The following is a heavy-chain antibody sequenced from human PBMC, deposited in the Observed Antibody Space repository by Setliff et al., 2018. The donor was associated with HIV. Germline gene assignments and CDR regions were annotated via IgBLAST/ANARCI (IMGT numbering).Heavy chain of an antibody. Sequence: SETLSLTCTVSGGSISSYYWSWIRQPPGKGLEWIGYIYSTGSTKYNPSLKSRVTMSLDTSKTQYSLRLSSVTVADTAVYYCAGMFFYGSGSKSDFDYWGQGTQVTVSS. CDR3: AGMFFYGSGSKSDFDY. V-gene: IGHV4-4*09. CDR1: GGSISSYY. J-gene: IGHJ4*02. D-gene: IGHD3-10*01. CDR2: IYSTGST.